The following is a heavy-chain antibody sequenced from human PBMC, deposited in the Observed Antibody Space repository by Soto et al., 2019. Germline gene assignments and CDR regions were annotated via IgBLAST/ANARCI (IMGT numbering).Heavy chain of an antibody. CDR2: IWYDGSNK. D-gene: IGHD7-27*01. Sequence: QVQLVESGGGVVQPGRSLRLSCAASGFTFSSYGMHWVRQAPGKGLEWVAVIWYDGSNKYHADSVKGRFTISRDNAKNTLYLQMNSRRAEDTAVYYCARETGDRAFDIWGQGTMVTVSS. V-gene: IGHV3-33*01. CDR1: GFTFSSYG. J-gene: IGHJ3*02. CDR3: ARETGDRAFDI.